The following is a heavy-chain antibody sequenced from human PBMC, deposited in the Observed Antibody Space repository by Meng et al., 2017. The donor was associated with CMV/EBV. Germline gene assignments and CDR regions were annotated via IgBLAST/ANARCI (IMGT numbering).Heavy chain of an antibody. J-gene: IGHJ5*02. CDR1: GAFISNYY. D-gene: IGHD2-15*01. Sequence: QEQLQESRPGLVTPAEILSPSCTGSGAFISNYYWSWIRQPAGKGLEWIGRIYTSGSTNYNPSLKSRVTMSVDTSKNQFSLKLSSVTAADTAVYYCARSMVVAGDWFDPWGQGTLVTVSS. CDR2: IYTSGST. V-gene: IGHV4-4*07. CDR3: ARSMVVAGDWFDP.